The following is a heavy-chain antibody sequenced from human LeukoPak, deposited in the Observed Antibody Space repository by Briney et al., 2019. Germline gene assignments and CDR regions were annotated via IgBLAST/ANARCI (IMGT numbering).Heavy chain of an antibody. V-gene: IGHV3-23*01. J-gene: IGHJ4*02. CDR1: GFTFSSYA. CDR2: ISGSGDGT. CDR3: AKGSRILPVAYCDY. Sequence: GGSLRLSCEASGFTFSSYAMSWVRQAPGKGLEWVSAISGSGDGTYYADSVKGRFTVSRDNSKNTVYLQMNSLRAEDTAVYYCAKGSRILPVAYCDYWGQGTLVIVSS. D-gene: IGHD2-2*01.